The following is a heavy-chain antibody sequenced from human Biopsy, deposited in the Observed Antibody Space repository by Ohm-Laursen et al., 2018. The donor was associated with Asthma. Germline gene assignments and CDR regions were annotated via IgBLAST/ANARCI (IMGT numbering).Heavy chain of an antibody. Sequence: SETLSLTCAVYGGSFSSNYWSWIRQTPGKGLEWLGDTHHSGYTNYNPSLSSRLTLSVDTSKNQVSLKLSSVTAADTAVYYCAREKAYGSGSLYGMDVWGHGTTVTVSS. D-gene: IGHD3-10*01. CDR3: AREKAYGSGSLYGMDV. J-gene: IGHJ6*02. V-gene: IGHV4-34*01. CDR1: GGSFSSNY. CDR2: THHSGYT.